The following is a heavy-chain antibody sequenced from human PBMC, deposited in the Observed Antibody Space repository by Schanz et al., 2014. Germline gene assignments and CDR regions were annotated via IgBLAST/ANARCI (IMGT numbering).Heavy chain of an antibody. CDR2: ITSTATST. V-gene: IGHV3-64*01. CDR3: ARDLGGIAFDI. D-gene: IGHD1-1*01. CDR1: GFSFNIYS. Sequence: AQLVESGGGVVQPGGSLRLSCAASGFSFNIYSMHWVRQAPGKGLEYVSGITSTATSTEYGNSVRGRFTVSRDNSKNTLYLQMGSLRPEDMAVYYCARDLGGIAFDIWGQGTMVTVSS. J-gene: IGHJ3*02.